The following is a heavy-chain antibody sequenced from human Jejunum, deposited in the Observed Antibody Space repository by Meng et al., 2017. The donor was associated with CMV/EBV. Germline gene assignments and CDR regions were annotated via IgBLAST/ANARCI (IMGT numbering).Heavy chain of an antibody. D-gene: IGHD6-19*01. Sequence: GSISGGSHYWGWIRQAPGKGLEWIGGIDYSGTSYYNPSLYSRVTISLDTSKNQFSLTLTSVTAADTAVYFCTRRPIAVTGRDWFDPWGQGTLVTVSS. V-gene: IGHV4-39*07. CDR2: IDYSGTS. CDR1: GSISGGSHY. J-gene: IGHJ5*02. CDR3: TRRPIAVTGRDWFDP.